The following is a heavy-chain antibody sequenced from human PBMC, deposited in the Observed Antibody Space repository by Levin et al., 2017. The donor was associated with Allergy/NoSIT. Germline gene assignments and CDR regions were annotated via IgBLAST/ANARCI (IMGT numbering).Heavy chain of an antibody. CDR3: ATRVSGGRLDP. CDR1: GYTFASYD. Sequence: ASVKVSCKASGYTFASYDIAWVRQATGQGLELIGWMNPNGGNTAYAQRFQGRVTMTRNPFITTAYMELSSLTSDDTAVYFCATRVSGGRLDPWGQGTLVTVSS. V-gene: IGHV1-8*01. CDR2: MNPNGGNT. D-gene: IGHD6-25*01. J-gene: IGHJ5*02.